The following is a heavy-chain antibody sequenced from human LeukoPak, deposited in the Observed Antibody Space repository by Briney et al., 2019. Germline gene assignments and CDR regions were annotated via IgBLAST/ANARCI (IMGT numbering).Heavy chain of an antibody. J-gene: IGHJ6*03. CDR1: GFIFMTYG. CDR3: AQGRVSSFPSDYYYYYADV. CDR2: INWNSSGT. D-gene: IGHD3-10*01. V-gene: IGHV3-20*04. Sequence: PGGSLRLSCAALGFIFMTYGISWVRQPQGKGLGWFAGINWNSSGTDYADSVTGRLTTSSEKANNNLYLQMNSLRAEDTALYYCAQGRVSSFPSDYYYYYADVWGKGTPVTVSS.